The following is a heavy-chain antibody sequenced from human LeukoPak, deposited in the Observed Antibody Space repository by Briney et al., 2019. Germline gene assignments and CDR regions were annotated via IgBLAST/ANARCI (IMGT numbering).Heavy chain of an antibody. CDR2: IYYSGST. D-gene: IGHD3-16*02. V-gene: IGHV4-39*01. Sequence: SETLSLTCTVSGGSISSSSYYWGWIRQPPGKGLEWIGSIYYSGSTYYNPSLKSRVTISVDTSKNQFSLKLSSVTAADTAVYYCARHVHDYISGSYRHGRYDYWGQGTLVTVSS. CDR1: GGSISSSSYY. CDR3: ARHVHDYISGSYRHGRYDY. J-gene: IGHJ4*02.